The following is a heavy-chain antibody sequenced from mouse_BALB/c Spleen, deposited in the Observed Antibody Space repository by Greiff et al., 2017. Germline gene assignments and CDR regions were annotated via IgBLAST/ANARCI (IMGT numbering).Heavy chain of an antibody. CDR3: ARSRYYGSSFPFDY. V-gene: IGHV14-1*02. CDR1: GFNIKDYY. J-gene: IGHJ2*01. CDR2: IDPENGNT. D-gene: IGHD1-1*01. Sequence: VQLQQSGAELVRPGALVKLSCKASGFNIKDYYMHWVKQSPEQGLEWIGWIDPENGNTIYDPKFQGKASITADTSSNTAYLQLSSLTSEDTAVYYCARSRYYGSSFPFDYWGQGTTRTVAS.